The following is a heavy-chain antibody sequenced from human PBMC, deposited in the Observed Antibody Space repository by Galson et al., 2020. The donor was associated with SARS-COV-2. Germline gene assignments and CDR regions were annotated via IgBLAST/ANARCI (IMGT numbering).Heavy chain of an antibody. V-gene: IGHV3-21*01. D-gene: IGHD3-16*01. CDR3: ARDLGPAPMIKWYFDL. CDR1: GFTFSDYT. Sequence: LSLTCAASGFTFSDYTMIWVRQAPGKGLEWVSSIFGSGSYRYYADSVKGRFTISRDSAKSSLYLQMNSLGADDTAVYYCARDLGPAPMIKWYFDLWGRGALVTVSS. J-gene: IGHJ2*01. CDR2: IFGSGSYR.